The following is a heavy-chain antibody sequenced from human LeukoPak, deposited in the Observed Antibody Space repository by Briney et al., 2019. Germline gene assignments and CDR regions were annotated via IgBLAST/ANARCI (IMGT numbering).Heavy chain of an antibody. CDR2: INPNSGGT. Sequence: ASVKVSCKASGYTFTNYAMNWVRQAPGQGLEWMGWINPNSGGTNYTQKFQGRVTMTRDTSISTAYMELSRLRSDDTAVYFCARGFSGPTKKWFDPWGQGTRVTVSS. J-gene: IGHJ5*02. V-gene: IGHV1-2*02. D-gene: IGHD6-25*01. CDR1: GYTFTNYA. CDR3: ARGFSGPTKKWFDP.